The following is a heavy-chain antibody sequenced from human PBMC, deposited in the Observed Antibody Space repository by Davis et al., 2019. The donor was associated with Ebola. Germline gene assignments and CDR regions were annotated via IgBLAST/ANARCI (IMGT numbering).Heavy chain of an antibody. J-gene: IGHJ6*02. Sequence: GGSLRLSCAASGFTFSSYWMSWVRQAPGQGLEWVANIKQDGSEKYYVDSVKGRFTISRDNAKNSLYLQMSSLRSEDTAVYYCARGGVQFYYYGMDVWGQGTTVTVSS. CDR3: ARGGVQFYYYGMDV. V-gene: IGHV3-7*03. D-gene: IGHD2-8*02. CDR2: IKQDGSEK. CDR1: GFTFSSYW.